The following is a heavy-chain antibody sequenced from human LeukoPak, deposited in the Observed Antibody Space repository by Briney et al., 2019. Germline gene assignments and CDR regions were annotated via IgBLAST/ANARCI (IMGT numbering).Heavy chain of an antibody. CDR2: ISWNSGSI. D-gene: IGHD3-22*01. Sequence: GGSLRLSCAASGFTFDDYAVHWVRQAPGKGLEWVSGISWNSGSIGYADSVKGRFTISRDNAKNSLYLQMNSLRAEDMALYYCAKGAWNYYDSSGYYNYFDYWGQGTLVTVSS. CDR3: AKGAWNYYDSSGYYNYFDY. CDR1: GFTFDDYA. V-gene: IGHV3-9*03. J-gene: IGHJ4*02.